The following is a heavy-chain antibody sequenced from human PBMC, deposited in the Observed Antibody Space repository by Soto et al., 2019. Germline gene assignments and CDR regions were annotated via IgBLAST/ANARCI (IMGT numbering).Heavy chain of an antibody. Sequence: WASVKVSCKASGYTFTSYGISWVRQAPGQGLEWMGWISAYNGNTNYAQKLQGRVTMTTDTSTSTAYMELRSLRSDDTAVYCCARVAAAGTFYSFVPWGPGTLVTVST. CDR2: ISAYNGNT. V-gene: IGHV1-18*01. J-gene: IGHJ5*02. CDR3: ARVAAAGTFYSFVP. CDR1: GYTFTSYG. D-gene: IGHD6-13*01.